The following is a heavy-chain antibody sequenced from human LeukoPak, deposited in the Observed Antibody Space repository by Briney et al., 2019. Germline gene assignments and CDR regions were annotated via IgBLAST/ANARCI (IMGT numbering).Heavy chain of an antibody. V-gene: IGHV4-59*08. CDR3: ARLASSGWSHCDY. D-gene: IGHD6-19*01. J-gene: IGHJ4*02. CDR2: IYYSGST. CDR1: GGSISGYY. Sequence: SETLSLTCTVSGGSISGYYWSWIRQPPGKGPEGIGYIYYSGSTNYNHSLKSRVTISVDTSKNQFSLKMNSVTAADTAVYYCARLASSGWSHCDYWGQGTLVTVSS.